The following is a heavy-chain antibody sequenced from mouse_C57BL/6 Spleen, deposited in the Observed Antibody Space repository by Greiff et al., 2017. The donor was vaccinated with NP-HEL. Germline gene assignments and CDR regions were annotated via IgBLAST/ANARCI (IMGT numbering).Heavy chain of an antibody. D-gene: IGHD1-1*01. CDR3: ARGNYYGSSLFAY. J-gene: IGHJ3*01. CDR2: ISSGSSTI. CDR1: GFTFSDYG. V-gene: IGHV5-17*01. Sequence: EVKLMESGGGLVKPGGSLKLSCAASGFTFSDYGMHWVRQAPEKGLEWVAYISSGSSTIYYADTVKGRFTSSRDNAKNTLFLQMTSLRSEDTAMYYCARGNYYGSSLFAYWGQGTLVTVSA.